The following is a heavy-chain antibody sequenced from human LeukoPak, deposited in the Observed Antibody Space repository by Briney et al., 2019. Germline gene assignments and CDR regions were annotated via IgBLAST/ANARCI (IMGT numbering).Heavy chain of an antibody. CDR1: GFTFSSYW. CDR3: ARDEGYCSSTSCFDAFDI. CDR2: IISDGSST. Sequence: GGSLRLSCAASGFTFSSYWMHWVRQAPGKGLVWVSRIISDGSSTSYADSVKGRFTISRDNAKNTLYLQMNSLRAEDTAVYYCARDEGYCSSTSCFDAFDIWGQGTMVTVSS. D-gene: IGHD2-2*01. V-gene: IGHV3-74*01. J-gene: IGHJ3*02.